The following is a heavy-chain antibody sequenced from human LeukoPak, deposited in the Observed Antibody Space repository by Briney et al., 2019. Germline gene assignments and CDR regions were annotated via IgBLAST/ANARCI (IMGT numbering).Heavy chain of an antibody. CDR2: ISAYNGNT. D-gene: IGHD3-22*01. J-gene: IGHJ4*02. V-gene: IGHV1-18*01. CDR3: AREYYYDSSGYFGY. CDR1: GYTFTSYA. Sequence: ASVKVSCKASGYTFTSYAMHWVRQAPGQRLEWMGWISAYNGNTNYAQKLQGRVTMTTDTSTSTAYMELRSLRSDDTAVYYCAREYYYDSSGYFGYWGQGTLVTVSS.